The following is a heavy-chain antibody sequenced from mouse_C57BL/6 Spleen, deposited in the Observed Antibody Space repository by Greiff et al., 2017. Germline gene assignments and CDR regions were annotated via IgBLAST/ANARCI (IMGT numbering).Heavy chain of an antibody. CDR1: GYTFTSYT. Sequence: VQVVESGAELARPGASVKMSCKASGYTFTSYTMHWVKQRPGQGLEWIGYINPSSGYTKYNQKFKDKATLTADKSSSTAYMQLSSLTSEDSAVYYCARSDGSSYRNYAMDYWGQGTSVTVSS. D-gene: IGHD1-1*01. CDR2: INPSSGYT. CDR3: ARSDGSSYRNYAMDY. J-gene: IGHJ4*01. V-gene: IGHV1-4*01.